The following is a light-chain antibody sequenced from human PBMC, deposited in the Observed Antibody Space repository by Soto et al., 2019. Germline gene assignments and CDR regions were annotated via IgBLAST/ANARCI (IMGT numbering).Light chain of an antibody. CDR1: SSNIGAGYD. Sequence: QSALTQPPSVSGAPGQRVTFSCTGSSSNIGAGYDVHWYQQLPGTAPKLLIYGNSNRPSGVPDRFSGSKSGTSASLAITGLQAEDEADYYCQSYDSSLSGYVFGTGTKLTVL. CDR3: QSYDSSLSGYV. CDR2: GNS. J-gene: IGLJ1*01. V-gene: IGLV1-40*01.